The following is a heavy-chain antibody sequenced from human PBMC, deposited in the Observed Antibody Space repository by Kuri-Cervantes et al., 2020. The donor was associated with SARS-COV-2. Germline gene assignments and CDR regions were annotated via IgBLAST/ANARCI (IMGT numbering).Heavy chain of an antibody. J-gene: IGHJ4*02. CDR3: AKSEGHDFWSGYSYFDY. Sequence: GESLKISCAASGFTFSSYWMHWVRQAPGKGLEWVASISSSSSYIYYADSLRGRFTISRDNAKNSLYLQMSSLRAEDTAVYYCAKSEGHDFWSGYSYFDYWGQGTLVTVSS. V-gene: IGHV3-21*04. D-gene: IGHD3-3*01. CDR2: ISSSSSYI. CDR1: GFTFSSYW.